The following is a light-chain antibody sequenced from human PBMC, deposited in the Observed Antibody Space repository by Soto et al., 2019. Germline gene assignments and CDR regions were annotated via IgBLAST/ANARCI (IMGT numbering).Light chain of an antibody. CDR3: QQRTDWVT. Sequence: VLTQSPATLSLSPGERATLSCRASQSIHTSLAWYQQKPGQPPRLVVYDSTLRANGVPDRFGGSRSGTEFTLTIKNLEPEDFAVYYCQQRTDWVTVGGGTKREIK. CDR1: QSIHTS. J-gene: IGKJ4*01. CDR2: DST. V-gene: IGKV3-11*01.